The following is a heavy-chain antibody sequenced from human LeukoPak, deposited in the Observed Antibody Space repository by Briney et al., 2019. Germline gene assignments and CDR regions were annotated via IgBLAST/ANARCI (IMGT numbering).Heavy chain of an antibody. J-gene: IGHJ4*02. CDR1: GFTVGYYG. CDR2: IWYDGSNK. CDR3: ARDHFGGNSENSPDY. D-gene: IGHD4-23*01. V-gene: IGHV3-33*01. Sequence: PGGSLRLSCAASGFTVGYYGMHWVRQAPGKGLEWVAVIWYDGSNKYYADSVKGRFTISRDVSKNTLYLQVNSLRAEDTAVYYCARDHFGGNSENSPDYWGQGTLVTVSS.